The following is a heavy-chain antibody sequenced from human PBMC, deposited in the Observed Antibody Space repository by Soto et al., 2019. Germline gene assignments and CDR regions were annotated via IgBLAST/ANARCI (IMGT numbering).Heavy chain of an antibody. CDR2: IIPIFGTA. D-gene: IGHD6-13*01. Sequence: QVQLVQSGAEVKKPGSSVKVSCKASGGTFSSYAISWVRQAPGQGLEWMGGIIPIFGTANYAQKFQGRVTITADESTSTADMELSSLRSEDTAVYYCARGHSRDRIAAAGTWWYDPWGQGTLVTVSS. CDR1: GGTFSSYA. J-gene: IGHJ5*02. V-gene: IGHV1-69*01. CDR3: ARGHSRDRIAAAGTWWYDP.